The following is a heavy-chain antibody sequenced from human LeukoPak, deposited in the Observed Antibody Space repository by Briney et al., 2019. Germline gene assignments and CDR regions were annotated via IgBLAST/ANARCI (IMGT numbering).Heavy chain of an antibody. CDR2: ISAYNGNT. D-gene: IGHD1-26*01. J-gene: IGHJ4*02. CDR1: GYIFTNYG. CDR3: ARAGYSRFVDDLDY. V-gene: IGHV1-18*01. Sequence: ASVTVSCKASGYIFTNYGINWVRQAPGQGLEWMGWISAYNGNTKYTQKLQDRVTMTTDTSTSTAYMELKTLRSDDTAVYFCARAGYSRFVDDLDYWGQGTLVTVSS.